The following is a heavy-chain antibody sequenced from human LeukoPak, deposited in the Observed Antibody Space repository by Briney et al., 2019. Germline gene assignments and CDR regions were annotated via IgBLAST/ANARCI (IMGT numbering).Heavy chain of an antibody. V-gene: IGHV6-1*01. CDR2: TYYRSKWYN. Sequence: SQTLSLTCAISGDSVSSNSAAWNWIRQSPSRGLEWLGRTYYRSKWYNDYAVSVRSRITINPDTSKNQFSLQLNSVTPEDTAVYYCARDRFSYSSGWYYFDYWGQGTLVTVSS. D-gene: IGHD6-19*01. CDR3: ARDRFSYSSGWYYFDY. CDR1: GDSVSSNSAA. J-gene: IGHJ4*02.